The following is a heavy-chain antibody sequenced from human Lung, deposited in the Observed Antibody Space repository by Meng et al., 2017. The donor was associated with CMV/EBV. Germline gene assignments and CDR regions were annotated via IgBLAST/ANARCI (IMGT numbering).Heavy chain of an antibody. D-gene: IGHD4-11*01. CDR2: INQDGNEK. Sequence: SCAASGFTFSNHFMSWVRQAPGKGLEWVARINQDGNEKYYVDSVKGRFTISRDNAKNSLYLQMNSLRVDDTAVYYCATDYNRWPSDYWGQGTLVTVSS. CDR3: ATDYNRWPSDY. J-gene: IGHJ4*02. CDR1: GFTFSNHF. V-gene: IGHV3-7*01.